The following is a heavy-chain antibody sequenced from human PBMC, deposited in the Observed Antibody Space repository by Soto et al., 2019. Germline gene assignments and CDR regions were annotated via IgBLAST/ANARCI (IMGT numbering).Heavy chain of an antibody. CDR1: GFTFSSYG. D-gene: IGHD3-22*01. Sequence: PGGSLRLSCAASGFTFSSYGMHWVRQAPGKGLEWVAVIWYDGSNKYYADSVKGRFTISRDNSKNTLYLQMNSLRAEDTAVYYCARGASSGYYPNDFYYYYGMDVWGQGATVNVS. V-gene: IGHV3-33*01. CDR3: ARGASSGYYPNDFYYYYGMDV. CDR2: IWYDGSNK. J-gene: IGHJ6*02.